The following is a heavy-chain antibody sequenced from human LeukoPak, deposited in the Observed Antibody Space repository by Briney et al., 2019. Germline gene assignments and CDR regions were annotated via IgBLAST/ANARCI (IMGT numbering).Heavy chain of an antibody. CDR2: IIPILGIA. CDR3: AREIYYGSGSFFPYYFDY. D-gene: IGHD3-10*01. V-gene: IGHV1-69*04. Sequence: GGSLRLSCAASGFTFSSYAISWVRQAPGQGLEWMGRIIPILGIANYAQKFQGRVTITADKSTSTAYMELSSLRSEDTAVYYCAREIYYGSGSFFPYYFDYWGQGTLVTVSS. J-gene: IGHJ4*02. CDR1: GFTFSSYA.